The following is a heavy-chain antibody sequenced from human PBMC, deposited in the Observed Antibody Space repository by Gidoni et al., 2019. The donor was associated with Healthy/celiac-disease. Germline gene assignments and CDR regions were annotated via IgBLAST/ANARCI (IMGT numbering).Heavy chain of an antibody. D-gene: IGHD4-17*01. CDR1: GVTVSSYA. V-gene: IGHV3-30-3*01. CDR3: ARSPGDYGDDVDY. Sequence: QVQLVESGGGVVQSGRSLRLACAASGVTVSSYAMHWLRQAPGKGLEWVAVISYDGSNNYYADSVKGRFSISRDNSKNTLYLQMNSLNAEDTAVYYCARSPGDYGDDVDYWGQGTLVTVSS. J-gene: IGHJ4*02. CDR2: ISYDGSNN.